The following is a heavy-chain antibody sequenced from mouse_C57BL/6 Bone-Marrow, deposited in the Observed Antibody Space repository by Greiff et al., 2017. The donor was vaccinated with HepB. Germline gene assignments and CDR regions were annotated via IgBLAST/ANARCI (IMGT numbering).Heavy chain of an antibody. V-gene: IGHV3-6*01. D-gene: IGHD1-1*01. J-gene: IGHJ2*01. CDR2: ISYDGSN. CDR3: ARGEYYGHFDY. Sequence: EVQRVESGPGLVKPSQSLSLTCSVTGYSITSGYYWNWIRQFPGNKLEWMGYISYDGSNNYNPSLKNRISITRDTSKNQFFLKLNSVTAEDTATYYCARGEYYGHFDYWGQGTTLTVSS. CDR1: GYSITSGYY.